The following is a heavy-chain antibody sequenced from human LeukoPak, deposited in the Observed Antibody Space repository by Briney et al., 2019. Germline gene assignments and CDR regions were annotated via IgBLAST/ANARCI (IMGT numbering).Heavy chain of an antibody. CDR3: ARDHGDYYMDV. V-gene: IGHV4-39*07. CDR1: GGSVTTASFY. J-gene: IGHJ6*03. D-gene: IGHD4-17*01. Sequence: PSETLSLTCSVSGGSVTTASFYWGWIRKAPGKGLEWIGNIYYSGDTSYNPSLQSRATISMDMSNNQFSLTLNSVTAADTAVYFCARDHGDYYMDVWGKGTTVTVSS. CDR2: IYYSGDT.